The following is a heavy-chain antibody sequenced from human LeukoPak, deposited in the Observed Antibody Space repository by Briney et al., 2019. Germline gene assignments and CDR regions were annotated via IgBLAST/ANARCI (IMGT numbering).Heavy chain of an antibody. CDR3: ARQTPDPRLNCTGGNCRYYYDYYMDV. CDR1: GGSFSGYY. CDR2: INHSGST. V-gene: IGHV4-34*01. Sequence: PSETLSLTCAVYGGSFSGYYWSWIRLPPGKGLEWIGEINHSGSTNYNPSLKSRVTISVDTSKNHFSLNLSSVTAADTAVYYCARQTPDPRLNCTGGNCRYYYDYYMDVWGKGTTVIISS. J-gene: IGHJ6*03. D-gene: IGHD2-15*01.